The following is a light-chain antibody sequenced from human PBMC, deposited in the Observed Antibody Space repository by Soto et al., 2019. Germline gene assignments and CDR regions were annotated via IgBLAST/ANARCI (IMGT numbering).Light chain of an antibody. Sequence: QSALTQPPSVSGSPGQSVTISCTGTSSDVGSYNRVSWYQQPPGTAPKLMIYEVTNRPSGVPDRFSGTKSGNTASLTISGLQAEDEADYYCSSYTTDPTLVFGGGTQLTVL. J-gene: IGLJ2*01. CDR2: EVT. CDR1: SSDVGSYNR. CDR3: SSYTTDPTLV. V-gene: IGLV2-18*02.